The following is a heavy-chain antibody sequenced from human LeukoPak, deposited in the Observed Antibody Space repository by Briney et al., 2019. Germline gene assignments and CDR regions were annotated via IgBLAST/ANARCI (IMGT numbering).Heavy chain of an antibody. V-gene: IGHV3-74*01. D-gene: IGHD3-16*01. Sequence: GGSLRLSCVASGFAFRNYWMYWVRQGPGKGLVWLSRINPDGSTTTYADSVKGRSTISRDNAKNSLYLQMNSLRAEDTAVYYCARDPLGMVGYWGQGTLVTVSS. CDR2: INPDGSTT. CDR1: GFAFRNYW. J-gene: IGHJ4*02. CDR3: ARDPLGMVGY.